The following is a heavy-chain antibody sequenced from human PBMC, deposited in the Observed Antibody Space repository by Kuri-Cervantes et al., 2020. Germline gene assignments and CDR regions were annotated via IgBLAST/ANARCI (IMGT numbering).Heavy chain of an antibody. Sequence: GESLKISCAASGFTFSSYSMNWVRQAPGKGLEWFSSISSSSSYIYYADSVKGRFTISRDNAKNSLYLQMNSLRAEDTAVYYCARDGNYYGSGSYFFDYWGQGTLVTVSS. J-gene: IGHJ4*02. CDR3: ARDGNYYGSGSYFFDY. V-gene: IGHV3-21*01. CDR1: GFTFSSYS. CDR2: ISSSSSYI. D-gene: IGHD3-10*01.